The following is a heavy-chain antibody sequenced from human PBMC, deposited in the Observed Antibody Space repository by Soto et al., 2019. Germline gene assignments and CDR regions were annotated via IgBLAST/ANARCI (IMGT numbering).Heavy chain of an antibody. D-gene: IGHD3-22*01. J-gene: IGHJ4*02. Sequence: GESLKISCKGSGYSFTSYWIGWVRQMPGKGLEWMGIIYPGDSDTKYSPSLQGQVTISADKSISTAYLQWSSLKASDTAMYYCARRPLSYDSSGYYFDYWGQGTLVTVSS. CDR3: ARRPLSYDSSGYYFDY. CDR2: IYPGDSDT. CDR1: GYSFTSYW. V-gene: IGHV5-51*01.